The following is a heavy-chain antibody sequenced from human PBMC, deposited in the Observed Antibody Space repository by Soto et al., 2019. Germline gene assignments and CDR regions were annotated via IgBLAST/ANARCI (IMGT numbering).Heavy chain of an antibody. V-gene: IGHV1-69*01. CDR3: ARDPIVGARSGYYYYGMDV. J-gene: IGHJ6*02. Sequence: QVQLLQSGAEVKKPGSSVKVSCKASGGTFSSYAISWVRQAPGQGLEWMGGIIPIFGTANYAQKFQGRVTITADESTSTAYMELSSLRSEDTAVYYCARDPIVGARSGYYYYGMDVWGQGTTVTVSS. D-gene: IGHD1-26*01. CDR1: GGTFSSYA. CDR2: IIPIFGTA.